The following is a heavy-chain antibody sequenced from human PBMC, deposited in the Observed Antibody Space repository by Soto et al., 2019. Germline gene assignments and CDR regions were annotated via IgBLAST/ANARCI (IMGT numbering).Heavy chain of an antibody. CDR1: GFTFSFYA. V-gene: IGHV3-64*01. CDR2: ISSNGVAT. J-gene: IGHJ3*01. CDR3: ARGGYCTNGVCARSFDL. D-gene: IGHD2-8*01. Sequence: EVQLVESGGGLVQPGGSLRLSCAASGFTFSFYAMHWVRQAPGKGLEYVSAISSNGVATYHANSVKGRFTISRDHSKNTLYLQLGSLRAEDMAVYYCARGGYCTNGVCARSFDLWGQGTLVTVSS.